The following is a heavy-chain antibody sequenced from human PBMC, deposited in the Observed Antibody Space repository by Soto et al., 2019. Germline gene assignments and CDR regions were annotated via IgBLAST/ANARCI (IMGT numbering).Heavy chain of an antibody. CDR2: IYHSGST. CDR3: ASDTYYDSSGYYVGYRVAFDI. V-gene: IGHV4-4*02. CDR1: GCSISSSNW. D-gene: IGHD3-22*01. J-gene: IGHJ3*02. Sequence: SETLSLTCAVSGCSISSSNWWSWVRQPPGKGLEWIGEIYHSGSTNYNPSLKSRVTISVDKSKNQFSLKLSSVTAADTAVYYCASDTYYDSSGYYVGYRVAFDIWGQGTMVT.